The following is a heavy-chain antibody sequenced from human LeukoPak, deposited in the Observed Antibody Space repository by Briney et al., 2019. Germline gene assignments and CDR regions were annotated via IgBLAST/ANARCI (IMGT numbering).Heavy chain of an antibody. D-gene: IGHD3-10*01. CDR1: GLTFSSYG. V-gene: IGHV3-30*18. J-gene: IGHJ6*04. Sequence: GGSLRLSCAASGLTFSSYGMHWVRQAPGKRLEWVAVISYDGSNKYYADSVKGRFTISRDNSKNTLYLQMNSLRAEDTAVYYCAKDGDYGSGSYYYGMDVWGKGTTVTVSP. CDR3: AKDGDYGSGSYYYGMDV. CDR2: ISYDGSNK.